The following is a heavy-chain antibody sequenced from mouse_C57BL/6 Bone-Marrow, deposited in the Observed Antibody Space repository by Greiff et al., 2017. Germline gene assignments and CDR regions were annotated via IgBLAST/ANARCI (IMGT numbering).Heavy chain of an antibody. D-gene: IGHD1-1*01. CDR1: GYTFTGYW. CDR2: ILPGSGST. Sequence: VQLQQSGAELMKPGASVKLSCKATGYTFTGYWIEWVKQRPGHGLEWIGEILPGSGSTNYNEKFKGKATFTADTSYNTAYMQLSSLTTEDSAIYYCARTNYYGSSYPHWYFDVWGTGTTVTVSS. V-gene: IGHV1-9*01. J-gene: IGHJ1*03. CDR3: ARTNYYGSSYPHWYFDV.